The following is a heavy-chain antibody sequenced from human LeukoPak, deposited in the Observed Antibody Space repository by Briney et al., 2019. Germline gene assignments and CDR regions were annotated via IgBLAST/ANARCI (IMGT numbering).Heavy chain of an antibody. Sequence: TGGSLRLSCAASGFTFSSYSMNWVRQAPGKGLEWVSYISSSSSTIYYADSVKGRFTISRDNAKNSLYLQMNSLRAEDTAVYYCARDKRLTPPLNDAFDIWGQGTMVTVSS. J-gene: IGHJ3*02. D-gene: IGHD3-16*01. V-gene: IGHV3-48*04. CDR3: ARDKRLTPPLNDAFDI. CDR1: GFTFSSYS. CDR2: ISSSSSTI.